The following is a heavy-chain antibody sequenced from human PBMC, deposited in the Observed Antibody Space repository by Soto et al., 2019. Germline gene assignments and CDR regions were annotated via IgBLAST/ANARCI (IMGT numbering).Heavy chain of an antibody. D-gene: IGHD6-13*01. Sequence: QVQLVEAGGGVVQPGRSLRLSCAASGFTFSSYGMHWVRQAPGKGMEWLAVIWYDGSNKYYADSVKGRFTISRDNSKNTLNLQMNSLRAEDTAVYYCATETPGIAADGWGQGTLVTVSS. CDR2: IWYDGSNK. V-gene: IGHV3-33*01. CDR3: ATETPGIAADG. CDR1: GFTFSSYG. J-gene: IGHJ4*02.